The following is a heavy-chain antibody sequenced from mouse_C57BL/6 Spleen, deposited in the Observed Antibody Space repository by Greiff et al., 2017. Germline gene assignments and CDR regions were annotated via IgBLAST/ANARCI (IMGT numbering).Heavy chain of an antibody. V-gene: IGHV1-82*01. D-gene: IGHD2-3*01. CDR1: GYAFSSSW. J-gene: IGHJ1*03. CDR2: IYPGDGDT. Sequence: VKLVESGPELVKPGASVKISCTASGYAFSSSWMNWVKQRPGQGLEWIGRIYPGDGDTNYNGKFKGKATLTADESSSTASMQLSSLTSEDSAVYFCARSRDGLDVWGTGTTVTVSS. CDR3: ARSRDGLDV.